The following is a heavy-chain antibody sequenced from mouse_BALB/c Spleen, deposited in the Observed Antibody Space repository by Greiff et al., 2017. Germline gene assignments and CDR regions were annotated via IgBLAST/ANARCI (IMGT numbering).Heavy chain of an antibody. CDR1: GFTFSSYA. Sequence: DVKVVESGGGLVKPGGSLKLSCAASGFTFSSYAMSWVRQTPEKRLEWVASISSGGSTYYPDSVKGRFTISRDNARNILYLQMSSLRSEDTAMYYCAREVYYGNFHWYFDVWGAGTTVTVSS. D-gene: IGHD2-1*01. J-gene: IGHJ1*01. V-gene: IGHV5-6-5*01. CDR2: ISSGGST. CDR3: AREVYYGNFHWYFDV.